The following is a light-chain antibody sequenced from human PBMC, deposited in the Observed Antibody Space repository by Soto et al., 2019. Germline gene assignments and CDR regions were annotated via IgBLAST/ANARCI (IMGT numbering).Light chain of an antibody. V-gene: IGKV1-39*01. CDR2: AAS. J-gene: IGKJ1*01. CDR3: QQSYSSMWT. Sequence: IQMTQSPSSLSASIGDRVTITCRASQRISSYLNWYQQKPGKAPKLLIYAASSLQSGVPSRFSGSGSGTDFTLTISSLQPEDFATYYCQQSYSSMWTFGQGTKVDI. CDR1: QRISSY.